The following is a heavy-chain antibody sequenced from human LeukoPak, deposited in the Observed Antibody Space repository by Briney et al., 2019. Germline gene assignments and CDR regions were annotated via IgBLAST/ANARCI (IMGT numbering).Heavy chain of an antibody. Sequence: SVKVSCKASGYTFTSYGISWVRQAPGQGLEWMGRIIPIFGTANYAQKFQGRVTITTDESTSTAYMELSSLRSEDTAVYYCARDHPLGQVDPWGQGTLVTVSS. D-gene: IGHD3-16*01. V-gene: IGHV1-69*05. CDR1: GYTFTSYG. CDR3: ARDHPLGQVDP. CDR2: IIPIFGTA. J-gene: IGHJ5*02.